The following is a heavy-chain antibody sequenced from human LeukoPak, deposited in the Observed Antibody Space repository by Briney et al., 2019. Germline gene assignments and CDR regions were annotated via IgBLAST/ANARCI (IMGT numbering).Heavy chain of an antibody. CDR3: ARDIVSGSYLGYMDV. CDR1: GFTVSSNY. D-gene: IGHD1-26*01. CDR2: YPDGKT. J-gene: IGHJ6*03. V-gene: IGHV3-66*01. Sequence: GSLRLSCAASGFTVSSNYMIYPDGKTLYTNSVKGRFTISRDNSKNTLDLQMSSLRAEDTAVYYCARDIVSGSYLGYMDVWGKGTTVTVSS.